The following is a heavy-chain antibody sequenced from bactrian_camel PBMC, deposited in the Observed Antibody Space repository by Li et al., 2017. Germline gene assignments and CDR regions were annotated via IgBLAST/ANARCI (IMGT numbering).Heavy chain of an antibody. V-gene: IGHV3S53*01. CDR3: AASSTWYCLTTPTSFDF. CDR2: INRFGAI. CDR1: GYTIGNSA. Sequence: VQLVESGGGSVQAGGSLRLSCIASGYTIGNSAIGWFRQAPGREREGVAGINRFGAITYADSEKGRFAVSKDNAKNTLYLQMNNLKPDDSAMYYCAASSTWYCLTTPTSFDFWGQGTQVTVS. J-gene: IGHJ6*01. D-gene: IGHD6*01.